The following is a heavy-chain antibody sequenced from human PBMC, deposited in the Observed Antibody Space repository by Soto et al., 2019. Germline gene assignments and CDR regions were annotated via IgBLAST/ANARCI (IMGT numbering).Heavy chain of an antibody. Sequence: QVQLQESGPGLVKPSETLSLTCTVSGGSISSYYWSWIRQPPGKGLEWIGYIYYSGSTNYNPSLNCRVTMAVDTSKNQCSLKLSSVSAADTAVYYCARDSLRGSDWGQGTLVTVSS. J-gene: IGHJ4*02. V-gene: IGHV4-59*01. CDR2: IYYSGST. CDR3: ARDSLRGSD. CDR1: GGSISSYY.